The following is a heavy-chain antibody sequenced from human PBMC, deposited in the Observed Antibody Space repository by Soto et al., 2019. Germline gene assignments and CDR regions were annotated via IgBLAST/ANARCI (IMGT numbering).Heavy chain of an antibody. CDR2: IYYSGST. Sequence: SETLSLTCTVSGGTISSYYWSWIRQPPGKGLEWIGYIYYSGSTNYNPSLKSRVTISVDTSKNQFSLKLSSVTAADTAVYYCARGLRGYSYGPVDYWGQGTLVT. J-gene: IGHJ4*02. V-gene: IGHV4-59*01. D-gene: IGHD5-18*01. CDR1: GGTISSYY. CDR3: ARGLRGYSYGPVDY.